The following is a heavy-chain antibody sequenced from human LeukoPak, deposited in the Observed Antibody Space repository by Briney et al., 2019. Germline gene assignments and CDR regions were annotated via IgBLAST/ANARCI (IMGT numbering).Heavy chain of an antibody. CDR1: GFTFSSYA. CDR2: ISGSGGST. D-gene: IGHD3-22*01. Sequence: PGRSLRLSCAASGFTFSSYAMSWVRQAPGKGLEWVSVISGSGGSTYYADSVKGRFTISRDNSKNTLYLQMNSLRAEDTAVYYCAKDSWYYYDSSGLTTWGQGTLVTVSS. J-gene: IGHJ4*02. V-gene: IGHV3-23*01. CDR3: AKDSWYYYDSSGLTT.